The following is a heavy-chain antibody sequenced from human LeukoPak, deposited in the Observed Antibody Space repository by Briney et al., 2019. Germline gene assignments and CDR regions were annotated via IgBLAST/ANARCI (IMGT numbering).Heavy chain of an antibody. CDR3: AKEMASHGYFDY. CDR2: MNPNSGNT. CDR1: GYTFTSYD. D-gene: IGHD5-12*01. V-gene: IGHV1-8*01. Sequence: ASVKVSCKASGYTFTSYDINWVRQATGQGLEWMGWMNPNSGNTGYAQKFQGRVTMTRNTSISTAYMELSSLRAEDTAVYYCAKEMASHGYFDYWGQGTLVTVSS. J-gene: IGHJ4*02.